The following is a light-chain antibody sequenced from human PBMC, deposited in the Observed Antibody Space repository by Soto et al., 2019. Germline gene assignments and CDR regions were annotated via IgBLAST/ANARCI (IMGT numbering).Light chain of an antibody. J-gene: IGKJ2*01. CDR1: QSVSSN. CDR3: KKKNTGPYT. Sequence: EIVMTQSPATLSVSPGERATLSCRASQSVSSNLAWYQQKPGQAPRLLIYGASTRATGIPARFSGSGSGTAFTLTITSLQSEVFAVYYGKKKNTGPYTLGQGTKLEIK. CDR2: GAS. V-gene: IGKV3-15*01.